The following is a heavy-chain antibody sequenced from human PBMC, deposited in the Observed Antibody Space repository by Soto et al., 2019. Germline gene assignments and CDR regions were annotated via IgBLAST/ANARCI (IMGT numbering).Heavy chain of an antibody. CDR1: GYTFTSYD. CDR2: VTPRNGDT. D-gene: IGHD2-8*02. V-gene: IGHV1-8*02. Sequence: QVQLVQSGAEMKKPGASVKVSCKASGYTFTSYDINWVRQAPGQGPEWMGSVTPRNGDTAFAQKYQGRVTVTSNTSMSTAYMKSGNLRSDDTAVYYCARGGSYWARRHSFDSWGQGTLVTVSS. CDR3: ARGGSYWARRHSFDS. J-gene: IGHJ4*02.